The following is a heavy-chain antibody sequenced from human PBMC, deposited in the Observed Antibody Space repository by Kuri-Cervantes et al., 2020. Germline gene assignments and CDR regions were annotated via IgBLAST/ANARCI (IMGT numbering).Heavy chain of an antibody. D-gene: IGHD6-13*01. J-gene: IGHJ4*02. CDR3: ARVGGAAPGTFDH. CDR1: GFTLSTYG. CDR2: ISTSGGSA. V-gene: IGHV3-48*04. Sequence: GESLKISCAASGFTLSTYGMHWVRQAPGKGLEWVSYISTSGGSAHYADSVRGRFTISRDNAKNSLYLQMNSLRAEDTAVYYCARVGGAAPGTFDHWGQGTLVTVSS.